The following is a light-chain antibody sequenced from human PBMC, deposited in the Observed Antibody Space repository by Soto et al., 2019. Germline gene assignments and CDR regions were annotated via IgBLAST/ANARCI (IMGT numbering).Light chain of an antibody. CDR1: SSNIGGKS. CDR2: DDN. V-gene: IGLV1-51*01. J-gene: IGLJ1*01. CDR3: GSWDSRLSAYV. Sequence: QSVLTQPPSVSAAPGQKVTISCSGSSSNIGGKSVSWYQQLPGTAPKLLISDDNKRPSGIPDRFSGSKSGTSATLGITGFQTGDEGDYYCGSWDSRLSAYVFGSGTKVTVL.